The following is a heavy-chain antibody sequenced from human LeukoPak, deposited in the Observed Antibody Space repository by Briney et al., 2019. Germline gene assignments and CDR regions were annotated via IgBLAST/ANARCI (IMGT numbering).Heavy chain of an antibody. Sequence: GGSLRLSCAASGFTFSSYWMSWVRQAAGKGLEWVANIKQDGSEKYYVDSVKGRFTISRDNAKNSLYLQMNSLRAEDTAVYYCARSGLFRLFQHWGQGTLVTVSS. CDR1: GFTFSSYW. J-gene: IGHJ1*01. CDR3: ARSGLFRLFQH. CDR2: IKQDGSEK. V-gene: IGHV3-7*01.